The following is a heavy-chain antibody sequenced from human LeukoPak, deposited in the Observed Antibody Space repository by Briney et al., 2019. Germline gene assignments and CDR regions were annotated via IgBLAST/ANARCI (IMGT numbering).Heavy chain of an antibody. J-gene: IGHJ4*02. CDR2: ISSSSSYI. CDR1: GFTFSSYS. CDR3: AKQSHDYGGYMDF. V-gene: IGHV3-21*04. D-gene: IGHD4-17*01. Sequence: GGSLRLSCAASGFTFSSYSMNWVRQAPGKGLEWVSSISSSSSYIYYADSVKGRFTISRDNAKNSLYLQMNSLRADDTALYYCAKQSHDYGGYMDFWGQGTLVTVSS.